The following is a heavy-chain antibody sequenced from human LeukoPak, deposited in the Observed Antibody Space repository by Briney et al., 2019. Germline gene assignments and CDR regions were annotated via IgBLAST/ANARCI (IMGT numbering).Heavy chain of an antibody. D-gene: IGHD5-18*01. CDR1: GFTFSTYW. Sequence: GGSLRLSCAVSGFTFSTYWMNWVRQAPGKGLEWMGWISAYNGNTNYAQKLQGRVTMTTDTSTSTAYMELRSLRSDDTAVYYCARGGGYSYGDVEWFDPWGQGTLVTVSS. J-gene: IGHJ5*02. V-gene: IGHV1-18*01. CDR3: ARGGGYSYGDVEWFDP. CDR2: ISAYNGNT.